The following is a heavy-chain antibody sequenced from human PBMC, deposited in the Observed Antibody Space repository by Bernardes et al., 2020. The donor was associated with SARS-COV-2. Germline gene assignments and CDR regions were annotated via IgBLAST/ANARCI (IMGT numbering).Heavy chain of an antibody. J-gene: IGHJ6*02. CDR2: MYSGGNT. Sequence: GGSLRLSRAASGFTVSSNYMTWVRQAPGKGLEWVSVMYSGGNTNYAESVKGRFTISRDSSKNTLYLQMTNLRAEDTAVYYCARGLPPYGMDVWGQGTTVTVSS. CDR3: ARGLPPYGMDV. V-gene: IGHV3-53*01. CDR1: GFTVSSNY.